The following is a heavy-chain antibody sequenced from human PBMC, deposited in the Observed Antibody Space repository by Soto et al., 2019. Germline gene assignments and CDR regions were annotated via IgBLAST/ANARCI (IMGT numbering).Heavy chain of an antibody. V-gene: IGHV4-59*01. CDR3: ARTYDSNGYANEFDS. Sequence: SETLSLTCNVSGHSINSYYWSWVRQPPGKGLEWIGYIYDSGITSYNPSLKSRVTMSADTSKNQFSLKLTSVTGADTAVYYCARTYDSNGYANEFDSWGQGILVTVSS. CDR2: IYDSGIT. CDR1: GHSINSYY. J-gene: IGHJ4*02. D-gene: IGHD3-22*01.